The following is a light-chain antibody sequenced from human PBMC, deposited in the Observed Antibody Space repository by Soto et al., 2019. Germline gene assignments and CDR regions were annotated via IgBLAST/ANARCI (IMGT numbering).Light chain of an antibody. CDR3: QQYSSSPPEFT. V-gene: IGKV3-20*01. J-gene: IGKJ3*01. CDR2: GAS. Sequence: EIVLTQSPGTLSVSPGERVTLSCRASQSVGSSYLAWYQQRPGQAPRLLIFGASYRATGIPDRFSGSGSGTDFTLTISRLEPEDFVVYYCQQYSSSPPEFTFGPGTKVDSK. CDR1: QSVGSSY.